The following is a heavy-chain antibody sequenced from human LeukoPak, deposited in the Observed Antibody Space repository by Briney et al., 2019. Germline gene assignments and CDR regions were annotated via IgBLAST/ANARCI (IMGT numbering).Heavy chain of an antibody. D-gene: IGHD2-15*01. CDR1: GYTFTGYY. J-gene: IGHJ4*02. CDR3: ARGRIGYCSGGSCYFY. Sequence: ASVKVSCKASGYTFTGYYMHWVRQAPGQGLEWMGWINPNSGGTNYAQKFQGRVTMTRDTSISTAYMELSRLRSDDTAVYYCARGRIGYCSGGSCYFYWGQGILVTVSS. V-gene: IGHV1-2*02. CDR2: INPNSGGT.